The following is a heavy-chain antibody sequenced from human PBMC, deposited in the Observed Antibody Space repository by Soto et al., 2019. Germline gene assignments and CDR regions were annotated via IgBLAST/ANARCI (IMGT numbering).Heavy chain of an antibody. D-gene: IGHD3-22*01. CDR2: IAVGSGDT. V-gene: IGHV1-58*01. CDR1: GFTFTSSA. J-gene: IGHJ4*02. CDR3: AATSPDYHDRSGFWGYFDY. Sequence: SVKVSCKASGFTFTSSAVQWLRQARGQRLEWIGWIAVGSGDTRYAQKFQERVTLIWDVSTSTSYMEMSSLRSDDTAVYYCAATSPDYHDRSGFWGYFDYWGQGALVTVSS.